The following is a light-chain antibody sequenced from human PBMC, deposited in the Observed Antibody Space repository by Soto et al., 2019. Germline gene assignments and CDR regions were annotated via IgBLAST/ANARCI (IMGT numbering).Light chain of an antibody. J-gene: IGKJ1*01. CDR1: QSVFSS. Sequence: EIVLTQSPATLSVSPGERATLSCRASQSVFSSLAWYQQRPGQAPRLLIYGSATRATGIPDRFSGSGSGTEFTLTISSLQSEDSAVYYCQQYGSSPTWTFGQGTKVDIK. CDR2: GSA. CDR3: QQYGSSPTWT. V-gene: IGKV3-15*01.